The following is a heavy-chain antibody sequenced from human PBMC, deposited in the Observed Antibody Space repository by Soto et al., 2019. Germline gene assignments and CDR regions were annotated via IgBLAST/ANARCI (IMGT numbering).Heavy chain of an antibody. CDR2: ITGSGGTT. CDR3: AKHRGGGYSNYDY. J-gene: IGHJ4*02. V-gene: IGHV3-23*01. CDR1: GFTLSTYA. Sequence: EVQLLESGGGLVQPGGSLALSCAASGFTLSTYAMSWVRQAPGKGLEWVSVITGSGGTTYYADSVKGRFTITRDDSKNTLYLQMNRLRVGDTAVYYCAKHRGGGYSNYDYWGQGTLVTVSS. D-gene: IGHD4-4*01.